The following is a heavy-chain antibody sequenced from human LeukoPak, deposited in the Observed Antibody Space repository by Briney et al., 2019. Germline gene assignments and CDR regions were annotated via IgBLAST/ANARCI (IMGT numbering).Heavy chain of an antibody. D-gene: IGHD5-18*01. CDR1: GGSFSGYY. CDR2: INHSGST. CDR3: AREPLWLRGSNFNY. J-gene: IGHJ4*02. Sequence: SETLSLTCAVYGGSFSGYYWSWIRQPPGKGLEWIGEINHSGSTNYNPSLKSRVTISVDTSKNQFSLKLSSVTAADTAVYYCAREPLWLRGSNFNYGGKGTLVTVPS. V-gene: IGHV4-34*01.